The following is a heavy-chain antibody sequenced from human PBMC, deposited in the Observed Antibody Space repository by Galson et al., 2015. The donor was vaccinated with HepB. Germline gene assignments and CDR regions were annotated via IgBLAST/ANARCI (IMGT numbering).Heavy chain of an antibody. V-gene: IGHV1-69*04. CDR3: ARDRDYYDSSGYPLEPAFDY. J-gene: IGHJ4*02. D-gene: IGHD3-22*01. Sequence: SVKVSCKASGGTFSSYTISWVRQAPGQGLEWMGRIIPILGIANYAQKFQGRVTITADKSTSTAYMELSSLRSEDTAVYYCARDRDYYDSSGYPLEPAFDYWGQGTLVTVSS. CDR1: GGTFSSYT. CDR2: IIPILGIA.